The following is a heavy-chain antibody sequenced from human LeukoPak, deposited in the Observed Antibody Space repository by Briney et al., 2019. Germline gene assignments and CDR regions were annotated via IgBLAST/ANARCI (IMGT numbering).Heavy chain of an antibody. CDR3: ARHRRRRMVPTVTPDDAFDI. CDR1: GGSISSGGYS. CDR2: IYYSGST. J-gene: IGHJ3*02. V-gene: IGHV4-30-4*07. Sequence: SQTLSLTCAVSGGSISSGGYSWSWIRQPPGKGLEWIGYIYYSGSTNYNPSLKSRVTISVDTSKNQFSLKLSSVTAADTAVYYCARHRRRRMVPTVTPDDAFDIWGQGTMVTVSS. D-gene: IGHD4-17*01.